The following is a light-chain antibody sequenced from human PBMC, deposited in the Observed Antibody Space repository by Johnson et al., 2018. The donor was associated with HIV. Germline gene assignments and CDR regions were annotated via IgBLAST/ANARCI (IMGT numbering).Light chain of an antibody. CDR2: DNN. CDR3: GTWDSSLSIYV. V-gene: IGLV1-51*01. J-gene: IGLJ1*01. CDR1: SSNIGNNY. Sequence: QSVLTQPPSVSAAPGQKVTISCSGSSSNIGNNYVSWYQQLPRTAPKLLIYDNNNRPSGIPDRFSGSKSGTSATLGITGLQTGEEADYYCGTWDSSLSIYVFGTGTKFPDL.